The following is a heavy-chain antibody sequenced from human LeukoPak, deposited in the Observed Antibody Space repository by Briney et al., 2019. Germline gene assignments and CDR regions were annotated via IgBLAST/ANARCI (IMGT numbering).Heavy chain of an antibody. CDR2: ISNSGVST. Sequence: GGSLRLSCAASGFTFSSHAMHWVRQAPGKGLEWVSAISNSGVSTYYADSVKGRFTISRDNSKNTLYLQMNSLRVEDTAVYYCAKGSAASRPYYFDYWGQGTPVTVSS. CDR1: GFTFSSHA. CDR3: AKGSAASRPYYFDY. V-gene: IGHV3-23*01. D-gene: IGHD2-21*01. J-gene: IGHJ4*02.